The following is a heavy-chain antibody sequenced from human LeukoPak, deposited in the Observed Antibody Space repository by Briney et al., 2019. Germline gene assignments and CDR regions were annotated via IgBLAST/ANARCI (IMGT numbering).Heavy chain of an antibody. V-gene: IGHV3-48*04. J-gene: IGHJ4*02. CDR3: ARVAYYDILTGYYTLGFDY. D-gene: IGHD3-9*01. CDR2: ISSSSSTI. Sequence: GGSLRLSCAASGFTFSSYSMNWVRQAPGKGLEWVSYISSSSSTIYYADSVKGRFTISRDNAKNSLYLQMNSLRAEDTAVYYCARVAYYDILTGYYTLGFDYWGQGTLVTVSS. CDR1: GFTFSSYS.